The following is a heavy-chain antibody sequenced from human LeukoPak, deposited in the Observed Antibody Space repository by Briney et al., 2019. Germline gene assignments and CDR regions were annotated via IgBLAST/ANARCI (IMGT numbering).Heavy chain of an antibody. J-gene: IGHJ4*02. Sequence: SETLSLTCAVYGGSFSGYYWSWIRQPPGKGLEWIGEINHSGSTNYNPSLKSRVTISVDTSKNQFSLKLSSVTAADTAVYYCARAIAVAGTNVYNYFDYWGQGTLVTVSS. CDR2: INHSGST. D-gene: IGHD6-19*01. V-gene: IGHV4-34*01. CDR1: GGSFSGYY. CDR3: ARAIAVAGTNVYNYFDY.